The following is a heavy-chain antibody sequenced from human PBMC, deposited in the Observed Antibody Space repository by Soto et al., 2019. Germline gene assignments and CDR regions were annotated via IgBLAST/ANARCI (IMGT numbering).Heavy chain of an antibody. CDR2: IFYGGDT. D-gene: IGHD2-21*01. CDR1: GDSITNERDY. V-gene: IGHV4-39*01. CDR3: ARHRNFVVGRIRAFDL. Sequence: QLQLQESGPGLVNPSETLSLTCTVSGDSITNERDYWAWIRQPPGEGLEWIASIFYGGDTYYNPSFKSRISMSVDTSKTQFSLKLTFVTAADTAVYFCARHRNFVVGRIRAFDLWGQGALVTVSS. J-gene: IGHJ4*02.